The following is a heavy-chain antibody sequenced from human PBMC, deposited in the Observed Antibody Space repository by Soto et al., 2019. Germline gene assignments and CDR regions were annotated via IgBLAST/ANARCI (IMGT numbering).Heavy chain of an antibody. V-gene: IGHV3-74*01. D-gene: IGHD1-26*01. Sequence: DVQLVESGGGLIQPGGSLRLSGAASGLPFSIFWMHWVRQAPGNGLVWVARISRDGTTTTYADAVKGRFSISRDNAKNTQFLLMTNVTTDDTAVYYCVRGVGASSGAFDVWGQGTMVTVSS. CDR1: GLPFSIFW. CDR2: ISRDGTTT. J-gene: IGHJ3*01. CDR3: VRGVGASSGAFDV.